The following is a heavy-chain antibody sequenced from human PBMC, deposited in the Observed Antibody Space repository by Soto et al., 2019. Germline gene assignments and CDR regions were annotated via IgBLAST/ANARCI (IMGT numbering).Heavy chain of an antibody. J-gene: IGHJ4*02. CDR2: ISYDGSNK. V-gene: IGHV3-30*18. D-gene: IGHD3-22*01. Sequence: QVQLVESGGGVVQPGRSLRLSCAASGFSFSSYGMHWVRQTPGKGLEWVAGISYDGSNKYYVDSMKGRLTISRDNSKNTLDLQMNSLIAEDTAVYYCAKDTYYHDSSGYYVFDYWGPGTLVTVSS. CDR3: AKDTYYHDSSGYYVFDY. CDR1: GFSFSSYG.